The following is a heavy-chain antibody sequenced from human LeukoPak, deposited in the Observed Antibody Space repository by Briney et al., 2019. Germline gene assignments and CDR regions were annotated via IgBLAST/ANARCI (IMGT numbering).Heavy chain of an antibody. CDR3: ARGRSYFDY. Sequence: SETLSLTCTVSVGSISSSGYYWGWIRQPPGKGLEWIGTMYYSGSTYYNPSLKSRVTISVDTSKNQFSLKLSSVTAADTAVYYCARGRSYFDYWGQGTLVTVSS. CDR2: MYYSGST. J-gene: IGHJ4*02. V-gene: IGHV4-39*07. CDR1: VGSISSSGYY.